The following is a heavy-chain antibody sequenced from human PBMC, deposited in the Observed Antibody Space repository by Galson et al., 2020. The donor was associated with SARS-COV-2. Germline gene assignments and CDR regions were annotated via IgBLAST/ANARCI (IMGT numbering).Heavy chain of an antibody. V-gene: IGHV1-2*02. CDR3: ARAGQSPDYYYYYNLDV. CDR1: GYTFTGHY. D-gene: IGHD3-10*01. J-gene: IGHJ6*02. Sequence: ASVKVSCKPSGYTFTGHYMHWVRQAPGQGLEWMGWINPNSGGTKYAQKVQGRVTMTRDTSISTAYMELSRLRSDDTAIYYCARAGQSPDYYYYYNLDVWGQGTTVTVSS. CDR2: INPNSGGT.